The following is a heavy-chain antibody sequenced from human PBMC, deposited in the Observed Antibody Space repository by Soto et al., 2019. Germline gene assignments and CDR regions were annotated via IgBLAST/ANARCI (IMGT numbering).Heavy chain of an antibody. Sequence: EVQLLESGGGLVQPGGSLRLSCAASGFTFSSYAMSWVRQAPGKGLEWVSAISGSGGSTYYADSVKGRFTISRDNSKNPLFLQMNSLRAEDTAVYYCAKEDDGSGSYLRNALDYWGQGTLVTVSS. D-gene: IGHD3-10*01. J-gene: IGHJ4*02. CDR3: AKEDDGSGSYLRNALDY. V-gene: IGHV3-23*01. CDR1: GFTFSSYA. CDR2: ISGSGGST.